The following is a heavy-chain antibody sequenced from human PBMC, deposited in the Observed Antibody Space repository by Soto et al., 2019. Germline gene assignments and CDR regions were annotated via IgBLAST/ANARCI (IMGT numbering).Heavy chain of an antibody. J-gene: IGHJ4*02. CDR3: ARHSSGWSTADRERPGIYYFDY. Sequence: PSETLSLTCTVSGGSISSGDYYWSWIRQPPGKGLEWIGYIYYSGSTYYNPSLKSRVTISVDTSKNQFSLKLSSVTAADTAVYYCARHSSGWSTADRERPGIYYFDYWGQGTLVTVSS. CDR1: GGSISSGDYY. V-gene: IGHV4-30-4*01. CDR2: IYYSGST. D-gene: IGHD6-19*01.